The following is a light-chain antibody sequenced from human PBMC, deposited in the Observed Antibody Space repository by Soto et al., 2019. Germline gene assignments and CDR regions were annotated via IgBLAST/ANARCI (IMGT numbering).Light chain of an antibody. J-gene: IGKJ1*01. CDR2: GAS. V-gene: IGKV3-15*01. CDR1: QSVSSK. Sequence: EIVMTQYPDTLSVSPGERATLSCRASQSVSSKLAWYQQKPGQAPRLLIYGASTRATGIPARFSGSGSGTDFTLTISRLEPEDFAVYYCQYYEKSSGTFGQGTKVDIK. CDR3: QYYEKSSGT.